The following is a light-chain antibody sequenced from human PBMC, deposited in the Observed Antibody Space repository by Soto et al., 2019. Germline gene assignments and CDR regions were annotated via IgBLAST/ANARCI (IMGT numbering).Light chain of an antibody. J-gene: IGLJ1*01. Sequence: QSVLTQAPSASGSPGQSVAISCTGTSSDVGGYNYVSWYQQHPGKAPKLMIYEVNKRPSGVPDRFSGSKSGNTASLTVSGLQAEYEADYYCRSYASRTNVFATGTKVTVL. CDR3: RSYASRTNV. CDR1: SSDVGGYNY. V-gene: IGLV2-8*01. CDR2: EVN.